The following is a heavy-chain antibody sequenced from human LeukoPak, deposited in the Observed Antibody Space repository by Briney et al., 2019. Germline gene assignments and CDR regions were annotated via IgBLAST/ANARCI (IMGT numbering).Heavy chain of an antibody. Sequence: GGSLRLSCAASGFTFSNAWMSWVRQAPGKGLEWVGRIKSKTDGGTTDYAAPVKGRFTISRDDSKNTLYLQMNSLKTEDTAVYYCTTPTSSGWYRAFDIWGQGTMVTVSS. D-gene: IGHD6-19*01. CDR2: IKSKTDGGTT. CDR3: TTPTSSGWYRAFDI. J-gene: IGHJ3*02. V-gene: IGHV3-15*01. CDR1: GFTFSNAW.